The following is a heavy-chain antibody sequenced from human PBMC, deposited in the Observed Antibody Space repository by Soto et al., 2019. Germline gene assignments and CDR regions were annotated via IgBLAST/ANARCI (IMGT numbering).Heavy chain of an antibody. D-gene: IGHD1-26*01. CDR2: INQDGTEQ. J-gene: IGHJ4*02. V-gene: IGHV3-7*01. Sequence: GGSLRLSCAASGFTFNSYWMSWVRQAPGKGLQWVASINQDGTEQHYVDSVRGRFTISRDNARNSLYLQMDSLRVEDTAVYYCVRENEMAGATSALEYWGQGTPVTVSS. CDR1: GFTFNSYW. CDR3: VRENEMAGATSALEY.